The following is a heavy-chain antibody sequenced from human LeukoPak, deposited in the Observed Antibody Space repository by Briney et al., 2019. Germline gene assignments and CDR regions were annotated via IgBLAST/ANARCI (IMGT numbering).Heavy chain of an antibody. D-gene: IGHD4-11*01. CDR2: IKRKSDGGAT. Sequence: GGSLRLSCAASGFTFNAFGMNWVRQAPGKGLEWVGRIKRKSDGGATDYAAPVKGRFTISRDDSKNTLYLQMNSLKTEDTALYYCTKEDYGNYVSPHWGQGTLVIVSS. J-gene: IGHJ4*02. CDR1: GFTFNAFG. V-gene: IGHV3-15*01. CDR3: TKEDYGNYVSPH.